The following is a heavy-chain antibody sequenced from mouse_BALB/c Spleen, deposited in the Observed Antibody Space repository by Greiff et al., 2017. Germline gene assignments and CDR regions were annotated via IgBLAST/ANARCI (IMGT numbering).Heavy chain of an antibody. CDR3: TREGLLRLRYAMDY. Sequence: VHLVESGAELVRPGASVTLSCKASGYTFTDYEMHWVKQTPVHGLEWIGAIDPETGGTAYNQKFKGKATLTADKSSSTAYMELRSLTSEDSAVYYCTREGLLRLRYAMDYWGQGTSVTVSS. CDR2: IDPETGGT. D-gene: IGHD1-2*01. J-gene: IGHJ4*01. CDR1: GYTFTDYE. V-gene: IGHV1-15*01.